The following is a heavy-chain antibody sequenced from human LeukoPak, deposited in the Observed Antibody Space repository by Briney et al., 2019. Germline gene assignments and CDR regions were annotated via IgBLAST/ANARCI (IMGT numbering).Heavy chain of an antibody. Sequence: ASVKVSCKVSGYTLTELSMHWARQAPGKGLEWMGGFDPEDGETIYAQKFQGRVTMTEDTSTDTAYMELSSLRSEDTAVYYCATVIEPVTPRIKYNWFDPWGQGTLVTVSS. V-gene: IGHV1-24*01. CDR1: GYTLTELS. J-gene: IGHJ5*02. CDR3: ATVIEPVTPRIKYNWFDP. D-gene: IGHD4-17*01. CDR2: FDPEDGET.